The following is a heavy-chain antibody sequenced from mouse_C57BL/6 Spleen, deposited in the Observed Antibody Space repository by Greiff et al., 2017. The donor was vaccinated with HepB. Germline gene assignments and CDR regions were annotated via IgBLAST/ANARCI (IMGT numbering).Heavy chain of an antibody. V-gene: IGHV2-6-1*01. CDR1: GFSLTSYG. CDR3: ARHGGSNYGVSWFAY. J-gene: IGHJ3*01. Sequence: VQLQESGPGLVAPSQSLSITCTVSGFSLTSYGVHWVRQPPGKGLEWLVVIWSDGSTTYNSALKSRLSISKDNSKSQVFLKMNSLQTDDTAMYYCARHGGSNYGVSWFAYWGQGTLVTVSA. D-gene: IGHD2-5*01. CDR2: IWSDGST.